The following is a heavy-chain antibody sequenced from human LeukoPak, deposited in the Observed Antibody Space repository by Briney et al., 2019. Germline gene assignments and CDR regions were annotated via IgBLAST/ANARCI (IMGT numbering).Heavy chain of an antibody. D-gene: IGHD3-3*01. J-gene: IGHJ4*02. CDR2: ISYDGSNK. V-gene: IGHV3-30*18. CDR3: AKVGSGSYLDY. CDR1: GFTFSSYG. Sequence: GGSLRLSCAASGFTFSSYGMHWVRQAPGKGLERVAVISYDGSNKYYADSVKGRFTISRDNSKNTLYLQMNSLRAEDTAVYYCAKVGSGSYLDYWGQGTLVTVSS.